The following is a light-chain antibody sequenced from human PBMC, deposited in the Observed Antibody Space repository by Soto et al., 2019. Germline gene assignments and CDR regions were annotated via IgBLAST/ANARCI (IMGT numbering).Light chain of an antibody. V-gene: IGLV1-44*01. J-gene: IGLJ2*01. CDR2: SNN. CDR1: SSNIGGNP. Sequence: QSVLTQPPSASRTPGQRVTISCSGSSSNIGGNPVNWYQQLPGTAPKLLIYSNNQRPSGVPDRFSGSKSGTSASLAISGLQSEDEADYYCAAWDDSLNGVVFGGGTKLTVL. CDR3: AAWDDSLNGVV.